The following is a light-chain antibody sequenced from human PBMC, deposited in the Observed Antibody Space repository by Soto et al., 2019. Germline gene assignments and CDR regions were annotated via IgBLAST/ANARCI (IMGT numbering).Light chain of an antibody. CDR3: QQYNSYSWK. CDR1: QSISSD. J-gene: IGKJ1*01. V-gene: IGKV3D-15*01. CDR2: GAS. Sequence: EIVMTQSPATLSVSPGETATLSCRASQSISSDLAWYQQKHGQAPRLVIYGASNRATGIPSRFSGSGSQTDFTLTISSLQPDDFATYYCQQYNSYSWKFGQGTKVEIK.